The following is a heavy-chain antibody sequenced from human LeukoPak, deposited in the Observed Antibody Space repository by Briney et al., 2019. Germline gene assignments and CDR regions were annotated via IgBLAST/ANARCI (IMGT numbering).Heavy chain of an antibody. V-gene: IGHV3-30*04. CDR3: ARSRDYGDRKGHPFDP. Sequence: PGGSLRLSCAASGFTFSSYAMHWVRQAPGKGLGWVAVISYDGSNKYYADSVKGRFTISRDNSKNTLYLQMTSLRAEDTAVYYCARSRDYGDRKGHPFDPWGQGTLVTVSS. D-gene: IGHD4-17*01. CDR1: GFTFSSYA. J-gene: IGHJ5*02. CDR2: ISYDGSNK.